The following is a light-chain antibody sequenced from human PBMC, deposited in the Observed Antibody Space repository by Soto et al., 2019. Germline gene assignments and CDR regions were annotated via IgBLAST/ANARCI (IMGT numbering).Light chain of an antibody. CDR2: DAS. J-gene: IGKJ2*01. CDR3: QHYDNLPYT. CDR1: QDIRNY. Sequence: DIQMTQSPSSLSASVGDRVTITCQASQDIRNYLNWYQQKPGKAPKLLIYDASNLETGVPSRFSGRGSGTDFTFTISSLQPEDIATYYCQHYDNLPYTFGQGTKLEI. V-gene: IGKV1-33*01.